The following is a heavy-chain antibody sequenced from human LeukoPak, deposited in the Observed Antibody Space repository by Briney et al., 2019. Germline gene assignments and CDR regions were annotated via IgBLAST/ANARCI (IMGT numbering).Heavy chain of an antibody. CDR2: IYYSGST. CDR1: GGSISSYY. V-gene: IGHV4-59*01. CDR3: ASTNYYDSSGYQDY. D-gene: IGHD3-22*01. Sequence: SETLSLTCTVSGGSISSYYWSWIRQPPGKGLEWIGYIYYSGSTNYNPSLKSRVTISVDTSKNQFSLKLSSVTAADTAVYYCASTNYYDSSGYQDYWGQGTLVTVSS. J-gene: IGHJ4*02.